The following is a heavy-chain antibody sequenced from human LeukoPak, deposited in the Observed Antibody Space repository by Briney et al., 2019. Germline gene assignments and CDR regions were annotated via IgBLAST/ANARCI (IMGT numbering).Heavy chain of an antibody. CDR1: DGSMSSCY. J-gene: IGHJ4*02. CDR3: ARRIAVAGIFDY. CDR2: IHYSGST. Sequence: SETLSLTCTVSDGSMSSCYWSWIRQPPGKGLEWIGYIHYSGSTYYNPSLKSRVTISLDTSRNQFSLKLYSATAADTPVYYCARRIAVAGIFDYWGQGALVTVSS. D-gene: IGHD6-19*01. V-gene: IGHV4-59*01.